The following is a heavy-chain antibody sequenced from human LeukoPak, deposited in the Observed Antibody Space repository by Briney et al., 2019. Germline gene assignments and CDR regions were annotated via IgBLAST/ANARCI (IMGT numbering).Heavy chain of an antibody. Sequence: SETLSLTCTVSGGGGSISSHYWSWIRQPAGKGLEWIGRIYFTGTITYNPSLESRVTMSIDTSKNQFSPKLNSLTAADTAVYYCARDSGTTGEVKLDPWGQGTLVTVSS. V-gene: IGHV4-4*07. CDR2: IYFTGTI. CDR1: GGGGSISSHY. J-gene: IGHJ5*02. D-gene: IGHD3-10*01. CDR3: ARDSGTTGEVKLDP.